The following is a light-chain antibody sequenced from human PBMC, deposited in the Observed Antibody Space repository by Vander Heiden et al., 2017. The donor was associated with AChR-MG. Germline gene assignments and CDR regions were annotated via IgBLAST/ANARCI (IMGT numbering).Light chain of an antibody. CDR3: QQYGTSPRT. CDR2: DAS. CDR1: QSVSRSY. J-gene: IGKJ1*01. Sequence: IVLTQSPGTLSLSPGERATLSCRASQSVSRSYLAWYQQKPGQAPRLLMYDASSRATGIPDRFSGRGSGTDFTLTISRLEPEDFAVYYCQQYGTSPRTFGQGTKVEIK. V-gene: IGKV3-20*01.